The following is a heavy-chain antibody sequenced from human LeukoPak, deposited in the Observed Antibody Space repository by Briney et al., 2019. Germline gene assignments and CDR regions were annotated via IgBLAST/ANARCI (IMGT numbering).Heavy chain of an antibody. CDR3: ARDRGVVPADYYMDV. J-gene: IGHJ6*03. CDR2: IIPIFGTA. D-gene: IGHD2-2*01. CDR1: GGTFSSYA. V-gene: IGHV1-69*05. Sequence: GASVKVSCKASGGTFSSYAISWVRQAPGQGLEWMGGIIPIFGTANYAQKFQGRVTITTDESTSTAYMELSSLRSEDTAVYYCARDRGVVPADYYMDVWGKGTTVTVSS.